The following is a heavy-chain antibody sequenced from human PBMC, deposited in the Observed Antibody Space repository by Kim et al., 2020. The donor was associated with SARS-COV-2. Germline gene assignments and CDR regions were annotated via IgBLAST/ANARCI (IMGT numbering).Heavy chain of an antibody. CDR1: GFTFSGSA. D-gene: IGHD6-19*01. J-gene: IGHJ6*02. Sequence: GGSLRLSCAASGFTFSGSAMHWVRQASGKGLEWVGRIRSKANSYATAYAASVKGRFTISRDDSKNTAYLQMNSLKTEDTAVYYCTRHRELTRYSSGWYAPYYYYGMDVWGQGTTVTVSS. CDR3: TRHRELTRYSSGWYAPYYYYGMDV. CDR2: IRSKANSYAT. V-gene: IGHV3-73*01.